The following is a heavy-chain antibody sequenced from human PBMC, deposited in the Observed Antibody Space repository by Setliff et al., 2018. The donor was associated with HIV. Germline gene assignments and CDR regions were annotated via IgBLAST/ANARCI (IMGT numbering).Heavy chain of an antibody. Sequence: PGGSLRLSCTTSGLIVSSNYMSWVRQTPNKGLEWVSTAYTGDNVDYADSVKGRFSFSRDDSKNTLYLLMDNLRAEDTAVYYCARPLLRTNPVYGILGNWFDSWGRGTLVTVSS. D-gene: IGHD2-8*01. CDR3: ARPLLRTNPVYGILGNWFDS. J-gene: IGHJ5*01. CDR1: GLIVSSNY. CDR2: AYTGDNV. V-gene: IGHV3-53*01.